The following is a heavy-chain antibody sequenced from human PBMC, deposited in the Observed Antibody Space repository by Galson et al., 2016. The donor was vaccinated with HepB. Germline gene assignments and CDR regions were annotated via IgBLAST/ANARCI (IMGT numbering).Heavy chain of an antibody. D-gene: IGHD3-16*01. CDR1: GFTFSNYG. V-gene: IGHV3-33*01. J-gene: IGHJ4*02. CDR3: ARDSKGNKIGVLDY. Sequence: SLRLSCAASGFTFSNYGMHWVRQAPGKGLEWVAVIWYDGSNKYYADSVKGRFTISRDNSKDTLYLQMNSLRAEDTAVYYCARDSKGNKIGVLDYWGQGTLVTGSS. CDR2: IWYDGSNK.